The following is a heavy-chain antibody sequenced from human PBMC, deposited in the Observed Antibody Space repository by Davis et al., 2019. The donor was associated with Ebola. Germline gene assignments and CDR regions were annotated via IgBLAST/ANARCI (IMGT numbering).Heavy chain of an antibody. CDR2: ISAKNDNI. Sequence: ASVKVSCKTSGYTFTTNGIHWVRQAPGQGLEWMGWISAKNDNIKYAEKFQDRVTMTTDTTTSTAYMELRSLRSGDTAVYYCARGTRFLDWLLAGHCNMDVWGQGTTVTVSS. V-gene: IGHV1-18*01. D-gene: IGHD3/OR15-3a*01. CDR3: ARGTRFLDWLLAGHCNMDV. CDR1: GYTFTTNG. J-gene: IGHJ6*02.